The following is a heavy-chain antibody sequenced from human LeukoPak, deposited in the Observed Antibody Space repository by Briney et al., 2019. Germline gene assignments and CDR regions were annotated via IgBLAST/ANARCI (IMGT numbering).Heavy chain of an antibody. Sequence: GGSLRLSCAASGFPFSDYAMTWVRQAPGKGLEWVSSIKGSGGGSSYADSVKGRFTMTRDNSKSTLYLQMNSLRAGDTAVYFCGRDPNGDYVGAFEFWGQGTLVTVSS. CDR3: GRDPNGDYVGAFEF. J-gene: IGHJ3*01. CDR2: IKGSGGGS. CDR1: GFPFSDYA. V-gene: IGHV3-23*01. D-gene: IGHD4-17*01.